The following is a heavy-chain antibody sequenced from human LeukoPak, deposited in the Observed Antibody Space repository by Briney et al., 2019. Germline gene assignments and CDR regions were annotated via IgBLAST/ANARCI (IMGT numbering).Heavy chain of an antibody. V-gene: IGHV4-38-2*01. CDR2: IYYSGST. D-gene: IGHD2-15*01. CDR1: GYSISSGYY. Sequence: SETLSLTCAVSGYSISSGYYWGWIRQPPGKGLEWIGSIYYSGSTYYNPSLKSRVTISVDTSKNQFSLKLSSVTAADTAVYYCARYCSGGSCYSFVGGAFDIWGQGTMVTVSS. J-gene: IGHJ3*02. CDR3: ARYCSGGSCYSFVGGAFDI.